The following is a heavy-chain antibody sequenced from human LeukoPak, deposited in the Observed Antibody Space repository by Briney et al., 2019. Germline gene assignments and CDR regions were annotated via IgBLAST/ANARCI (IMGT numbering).Heavy chain of an antibody. D-gene: IGHD5-18*01. CDR1: GFTFSSYA. CDR2: ISGCGGST. CDR3: AKDHGGLRGYSYGADY. J-gene: IGHJ4*02. V-gene: IGHV3-23*01. Sequence: GGSLRLSCAASGFTFSSYAMIGVRQAPARELEWVSAISGCGGSTYYAASVKGRFTLSRDNSKTTLYLQMNSLRAEDTAVYYCAKDHGGLRGYSYGADYWGQGTLVTVSS.